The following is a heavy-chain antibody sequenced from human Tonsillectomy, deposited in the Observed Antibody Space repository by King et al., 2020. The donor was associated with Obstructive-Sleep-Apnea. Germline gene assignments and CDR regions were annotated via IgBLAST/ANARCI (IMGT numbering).Heavy chain of an antibody. CDR1: GFIFSSFG. J-gene: IGHJ4*02. CDR3: AKGGRYTSGHSTLYFDS. V-gene: IGHV3-33*06. CDR2: IWADGSDF. Sequence: VQLVESGGGVVQPGRSLRLSCAASGFIFSSFGMHWVRQAPGKGLEWVAVIWADGSDFYYAESVKGRFTISRDNSKDTLSLQMDNVRAEDTAVYYCAKGGRYTSGHSTLYFDSWGQGTLVSVSS. D-gene: IGHD5-18*01.